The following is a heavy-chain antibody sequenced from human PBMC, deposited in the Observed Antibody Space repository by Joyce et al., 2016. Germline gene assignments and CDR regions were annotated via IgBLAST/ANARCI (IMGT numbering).Heavy chain of an antibody. CDR3: AREGWKKGFVY. CDR2: IKQDGREK. J-gene: IGHJ4*02. Sequence: EVQLVESGGGLVQPGESLRLSCAASGFTFTNYWMSWVRQAPGKGLEWVANIKQDGREKYYVDSVKGRFTISRDNAKSSLYLQMNSLRAEDTAVYYCAREGWKKGFVYWGQGTLVTVSS. V-gene: IGHV3-7*01. CDR1: GFTFTNYW. D-gene: IGHD1-1*01.